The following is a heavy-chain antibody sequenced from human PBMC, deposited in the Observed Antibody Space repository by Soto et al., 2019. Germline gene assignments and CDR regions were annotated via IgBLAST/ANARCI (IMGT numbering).Heavy chain of an antibody. CDR1: GGSFSGYY. V-gene: IGHV4-34*01. Sequence: SETLSLTCAVYGGSFSGYYWSWIRQPPGKGLEWIGEINHSGSTNYNPSLKSRVTISVDTSKNQFSLKLSSVTAADTAVYYCARVAGIAAAGNVDYWGQGTLVTVSS. J-gene: IGHJ4*02. CDR3: ARVAGIAAAGNVDY. D-gene: IGHD6-13*01. CDR2: INHSGST.